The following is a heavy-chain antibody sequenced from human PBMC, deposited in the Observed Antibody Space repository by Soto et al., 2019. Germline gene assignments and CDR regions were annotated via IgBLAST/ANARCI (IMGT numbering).Heavy chain of an antibody. J-gene: IGHJ6*02. Sequence: EVQLLESGGGLVQPGGSLRLSCAASGFTFSSYAMTWVRQAPGKGLEWVSALNGSGVSTYYADSVKGRFTISRDKSKNTMYLQMNSLRAEDTAVYDCAKGGGSKDYYDTSGYYLYYYYAMDVWGQGTTVTVSS. CDR3: AKGGGSKDYYDTSGYYLYYYYAMDV. CDR1: GFTFSSYA. D-gene: IGHD3-22*01. V-gene: IGHV3-23*01. CDR2: LNGSGVST.